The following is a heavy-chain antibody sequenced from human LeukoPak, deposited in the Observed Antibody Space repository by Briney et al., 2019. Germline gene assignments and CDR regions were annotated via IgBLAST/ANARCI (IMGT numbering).Heavy chain of an antibody. CDR2: IYYSGST. J-gene: IGHJ6*02. D-gene: IGHD5-24*01. Sequence: PSETLSLTCTVSGGSISSYYWSWIRQPPGKGLERIGYIYYSGSTNYNPSLKSRVTISVDTSKNQFSLKLSSVTAADTAVYYCARLPTINYYYYGMDVWGQGTTVTVSS. V-gene: IGHV4-59*08. CDR3: ARLPTINYYYYGMDV. CDR1: GGSISSYY.